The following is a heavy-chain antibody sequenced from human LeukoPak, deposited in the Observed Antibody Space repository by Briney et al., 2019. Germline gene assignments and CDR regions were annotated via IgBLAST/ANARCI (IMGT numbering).Heavy chain of an antibody. D-gene: IGHD4-17*01. Sequence: GGSLRLSCAASGFMFSSHGMNWVRQAPGKGLEWVSYIGSGSRTTYYADSVKGRFTISRDNAKNSLYLQMNSLRAEDTAVYYCATYGDSLTPDDYWGQGTLVTVSS. V-gene: IGHV3-48*01. CDR3: ATYGDSLTPDDY. CDR2: IGSGSRTT. CDR1: GFMFSSHG. J-gene: IGHJ4*02.